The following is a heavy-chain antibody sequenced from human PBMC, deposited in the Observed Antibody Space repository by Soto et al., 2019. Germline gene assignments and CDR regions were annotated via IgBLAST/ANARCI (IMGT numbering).Heavy chain of an antibody. D-gene: IGHD1-26*01. CDR2: ISAYNGNT. CDR3: ARVVGALVHWFDP. Sequence: QVQLVQSGAEVKKPGASVKVSCKASGYNFNSYTISWVRQAPGQGLEWMGRISAYNGNTNYAQKLQGRVTMTTDTSTSTAYMELRSRRSDDTAVYHCARVVGALVHWFDPWGQGTLVTVSS. V-gene: IGHV1-18*01. J-gene: IGHJ5*02. CDR1: GYNFNSYT.